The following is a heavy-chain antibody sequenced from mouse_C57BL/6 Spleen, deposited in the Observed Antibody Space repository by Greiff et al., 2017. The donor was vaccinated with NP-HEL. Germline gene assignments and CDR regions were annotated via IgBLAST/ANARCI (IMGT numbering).Heavy chain of an antibody. CDR1: GYTFTSYW. CDR2: IDPSDSET. J-gene: IGHJ2*01. Sequence: VQLQQPGAELVRPGSSVKLSCKASGYTFTSYWMHWVKQRPIQGLEWIGNIDPSDSETHYNQKFKDKATLTVDKSSSTAYMQLSSLTSEDSAVYYCARGGGYYPLDYWGQGTTLTVSS. CDR3: ARGGGYYPLDY. D-gene: IGHD2-3*01. V-gene: IGHV1-52*01.